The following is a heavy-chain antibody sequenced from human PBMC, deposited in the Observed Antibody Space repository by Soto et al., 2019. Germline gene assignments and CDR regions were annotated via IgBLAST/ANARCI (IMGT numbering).Heavy chain of an antibody. Sequence: ETLSLTCTVSGGSISSSSYYWGWIRQPPGKGLEWIGSIYYSGSTYYNPSLKSRVTISVDTSKNQFSLKLSSVTAADTAVYYCARQGGGGITMIVGVLRPFDYWGQGTLVTVSS. CDR2: IYYSGST. D-gene: IGHD3-22*01. V-gene: IGHV4-39*01. CDR3: ARQGGGGITMIVGVLRPFDY. CDR1: GGSISSSSYY. J-gene: IGHJ4*02.